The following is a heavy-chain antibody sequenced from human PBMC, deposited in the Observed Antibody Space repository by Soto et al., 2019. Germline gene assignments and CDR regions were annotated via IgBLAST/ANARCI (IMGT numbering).Heavy chain of an antibody. CDR3: ARGRGAMIAVAMPLNY. CDR1: GGSFSGYY. J-gene: IGHJ4*02. V-gene: IGHV4-34*01. Sequence: SETLSLTCAVDGGSFSGYYWNWIRQSPGKGLEWIGEINYSGNTNYNPSLKSRVTISVDTPKNQFSLKLSSVTAADTALYYCARGRGAMIAVAMPLNYWGQGTLVTVSS. D-gene: IGHD3-22*01. CDR2: INYSGNT.